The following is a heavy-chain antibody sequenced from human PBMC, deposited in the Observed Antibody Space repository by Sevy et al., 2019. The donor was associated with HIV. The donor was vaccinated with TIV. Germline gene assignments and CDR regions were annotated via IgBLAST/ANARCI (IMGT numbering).Heavy chain of an antibody. V-gene: IGHV1-2*06. CDR3: ARESHNWGSTGVFDY. CDR2: INPNSGGT. J-gene: IGHJ4*02. D-gene: IGHD7-27*01. Sequence: ASVKVSCKASGYTFSVYYVHWVRQAPGQGLEWMGRINPNSGGTNYAENFQGMVTVTRDTSVNTAYMELSRLRSDDTAVYYCARESHNWGSTGVFDYWGRGTLVTVSS. CDR1: GYTFSVYY.